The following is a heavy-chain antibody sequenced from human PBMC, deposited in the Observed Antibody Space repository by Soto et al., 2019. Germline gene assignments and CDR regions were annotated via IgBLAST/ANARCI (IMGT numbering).Heavy chain of an antibody. Sequence: PGESLKISCKGSGYSFTTYWIAWVRQMPGYGLEWMGIIYPGDSDTRYSPSFQGQVSISADKSISTAYLQWSSLKASDTAVFYCARLLNYRRSNWSLDYWGQGTLVTVSS. CDR2: IYPGDSDT. CDR1: GYSFTTYW. V-gene: IGHV5-51*01. J-gene: IGHJ4*02. D-gene: IGHD1-20*01. CDR3: ARLLNYRRSNWSLDY.